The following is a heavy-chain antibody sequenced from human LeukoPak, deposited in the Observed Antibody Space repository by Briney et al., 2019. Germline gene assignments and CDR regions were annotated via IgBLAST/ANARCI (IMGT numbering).Heavy chain of an antibody. Sequence: GRSLRLSCAASGFTFSSYAMDWVRQAPGKGLEWVAVISYDGSNKYYADSVKGRFTISRDNSKNTLYLQMNSLRAEDTAVYYCARSISGYCSGGSCYGAYYYYGMDVWGQGTTVTVSS. V-gene: IGHV3-30-3*01. J-gene: IGHJ6*02. CDR1: GFTFSSYA. D-gene: IGHD2-15*01. CDR3: ARSISGYCSGGSCYGAYYYYGMDV. CDR2: ISYDGSNK.